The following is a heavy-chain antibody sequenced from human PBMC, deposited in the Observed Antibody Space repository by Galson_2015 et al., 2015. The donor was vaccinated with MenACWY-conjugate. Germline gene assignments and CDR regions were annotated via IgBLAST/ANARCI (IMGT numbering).Heavy chain of an antibody. CDR1: GSSISSSSYY. J-gene: IGHJ4*02. V-gene: IGHV4-39*01. D-gene: IGHD3-10*01. CDR2: IYYTGST. CDR3: ASAFYGSGSSYFDD. Sequence: ETLSLTCTVSGSSISSSSYYWGGIRQPPGKGLEWIGNIYYTGSTYYNPSLKSQVTIFVDMSKNQFSLKLSSVTAADTAVYYCASAFYGSGSSYFDDWGQGTVVTVSS.